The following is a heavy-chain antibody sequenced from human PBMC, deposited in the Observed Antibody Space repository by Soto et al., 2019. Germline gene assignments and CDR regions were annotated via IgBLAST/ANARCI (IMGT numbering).Heavy chain of an antibody. CDR2: INPSGGST. D-gene: IGHD6-19*01. CDR3: ASSLGVAGRDYYYYYGMDV. J-gene: IGHJ6*02. V-gene: IGHV1-46*01. Sequence: ASVKVSCKASGYTFTSYYMHWVRQAPGQGLEWMGIINPSGGSTSYAQKFQGRVTMTRDTSTSTVYMELSSLRSEDTAVYYCASSLGVAGRDYYYYYGMDVWGQGTKVTVSS. CDR1: GYTFTSYY.